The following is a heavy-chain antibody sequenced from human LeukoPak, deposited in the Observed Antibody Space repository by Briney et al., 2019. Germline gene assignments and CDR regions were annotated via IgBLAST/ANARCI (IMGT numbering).Heavy chain of an antibody. J-gene: IGHJ6*02. Sequence: GGSLRLSCAASGLSFSTYAMHWVRQAPGKGLEWVAVISYDGSNKYYADSVKGRFTISRDNSKNTLYLQMNSLRAEDTAVYYCASTPPGVGATDYGMDVWGQGTTVTVSS. CDR1: GLSFSTYA. CDR2: ISYDGSNK. V-gene: IGHV3-30-3*01. CDR3: ASTPPGVGATDYGMDV. D-gene: IGHD1-26*01.